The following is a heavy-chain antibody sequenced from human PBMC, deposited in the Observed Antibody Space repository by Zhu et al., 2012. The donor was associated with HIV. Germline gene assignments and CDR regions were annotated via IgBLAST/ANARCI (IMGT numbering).Heavy chain of an antibody. D-gene: IGHD4-17*01. CDR1: GGSISSSSYY. J-gene: IGHJ4*02. Sequence: QVQLQESGPGLVKPSETLSLTCTVSGGSISSSSYYWGWIRQPPGKGLEWIGSIYYSGSTYYNPSLKSRVTISVDTSKNQFSLKLSSVTAADTAVYYCARLASDDYGDYSDYWGQGTLVTVSS. CDR2: IYYSGST. V-gene: IGHV4-39*01. CDR3: ARLASDDYGDYSDY.